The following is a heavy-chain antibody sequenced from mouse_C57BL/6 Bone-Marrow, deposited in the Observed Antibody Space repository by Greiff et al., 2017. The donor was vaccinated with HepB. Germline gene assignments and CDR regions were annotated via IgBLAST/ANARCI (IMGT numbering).Heavy chain of an antibody. CDR1: GYTFTSYG. CDR2: IYPRSGNT. J-gene: IGHJ4*01. CDR3: ARDPSYAMDY. V-gene: IGHV1-81*01. Sequence: VQLQQSGAELARPGASVKLSCKASGYTFTSYGISWVKQRTGQGLEWIGEIYPRSGNTYYNEKFKGKATLTADKSSSTAYMELRSLTSEDAAVYFCARDPSYAMDYWGQGTSVTVSS.